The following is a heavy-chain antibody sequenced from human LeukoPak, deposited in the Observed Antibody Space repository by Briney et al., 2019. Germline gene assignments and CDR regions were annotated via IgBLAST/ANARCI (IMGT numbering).Heavy chain of an antibody. CDR3: ARAARYYYDSSDY. Sequence: PSETLSLTCTVSGYSISSGYYWGWIRQPPGKGLEWIGSIYHSGSTYYNPSLKSRVTISVDTSKNQFSLKLSSVTAADTAVYYCARAARYYYDSSDYWGQGTLVAVSS. CDR1: GYSISSGYY. V-gene: IGHV4-38-2*02. CDR2: IYHSGST. D-gene: IGHD3-22*01. J-gene: IGHJ4*02.